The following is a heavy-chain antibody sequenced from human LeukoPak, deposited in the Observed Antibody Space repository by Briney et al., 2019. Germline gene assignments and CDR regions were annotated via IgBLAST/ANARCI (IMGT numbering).Heavy chain of an antibody. J-gene: IGHJ4*02. CDR2: VVPIFGTA. Sequence: GASVKVSCKASGGTFSSYAISWVRQAPGQGLEWMGGVVPIFGTANYAQKFQGRVTITADESTSTAYMELSSLRSEDTAVYYCARVGGYSSSWYDIDYWGQGTLVTVSS. CDR1: GGTFSSYA. CDR3: ARVGGYSSSWYDIDY. V-gene: IGHV1-69*13. D-gene: IGHD6-13*01.